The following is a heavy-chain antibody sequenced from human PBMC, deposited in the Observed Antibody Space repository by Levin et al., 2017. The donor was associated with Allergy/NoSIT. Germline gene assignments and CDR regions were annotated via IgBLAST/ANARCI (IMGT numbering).Heavy chain of an antibody. J-gene: IGHJ3*02. CDR3: ATAPLDSSGYYVGAGDI. Sequence: ASVKVSCKVSGYTLTELSMHWVRQAPGKGLEWMGGFDPEDGETIYAQKFQGRVTMTEDTSTDTAYMELSSLRSEDTAVYYCATAPLDSSGYYVGAGDIWGQGTMVTVSS. V-gene: IGHV1-24*01. CDR1: GYTLTELS. CDR2: FDPEDGET. D-gene: IGHD3-22*01.